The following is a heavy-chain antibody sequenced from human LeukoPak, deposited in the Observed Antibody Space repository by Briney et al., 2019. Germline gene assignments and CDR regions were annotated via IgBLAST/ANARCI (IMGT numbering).Heavy chain of an antibody. Sequence: GGSLRLSCAASGFTFSSYAMYWVRQAPGKGLEWVTNIWYDGSNKYYADSVKGRFTISRDNSKNTLYLQMNSLRAEDTAVYYCARGLFNYDNSGLNYWGQGSRVTVSS. CDR2: IWYDGSNK. V-gene: IGHV3-33*01. J-gene: IGHJ4*02. CDR1: GFTFSSYA. CDR3: ARGLFNYDNSGLNY. D-gene: IGHD3-22*01.